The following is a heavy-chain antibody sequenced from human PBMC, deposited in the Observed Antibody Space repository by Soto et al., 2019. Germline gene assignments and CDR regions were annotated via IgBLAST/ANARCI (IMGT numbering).Heavy chain of an antibody. CDR1: GYTFTSYG. CDR2: ISAYNGNT. CDR3: ARNDIVGVQYYYYYGMDV. V-gene: IGHV1-18*01. Sequence: QVQLVQSGAEVKKPGASVKVSCKASGYTFTSYGISWVRQAPGQGLEWMGWISAYNGNTNYAQKLQGRVTMTTDTSTSTAYMELRSLRSDDTAVYYCARNDIVGVQYYYYYGMDVWGQGTTVTVSS. J-gene: IGHJ6*02. D-gene: IGHD2-2*01.